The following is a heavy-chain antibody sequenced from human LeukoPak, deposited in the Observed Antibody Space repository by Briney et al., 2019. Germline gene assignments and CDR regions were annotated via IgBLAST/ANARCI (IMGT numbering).Heavy chain of an antibody. V-gene: IGHV4-39*01. CDR2: IYYSGST. Sequence: SESLSLTCTVSGGSISSSSAYWGWIRQPPGKGLEWIGSIYYSGSTYYNPSLKSRVTIYVDTSKNQFSLKLSSVTAADTAVYYCARHYYDRCGYENWGQGTLVTVSS. CDR3: ARHYYDRCGYEN. D-gene: IGHD3-22*01. CDR1: GGSISSSSAY. J-gene: IGHJ4*02.